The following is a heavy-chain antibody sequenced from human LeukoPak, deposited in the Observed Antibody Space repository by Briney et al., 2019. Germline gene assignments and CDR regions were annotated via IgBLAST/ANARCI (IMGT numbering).Heavy chain of an antibody. Sequence: SETLSLTCTVSGGSIRTDGSYWAWIRQPPGKRLEWIGSIYIDGITHYNSSLQSRVTLSIDTSKNQFSLKLTSVTAADTAVFYCARLFTRAWEYRYGMDVWGQGTAVTVSS. D-gene: IGHD1-26*01. V-gene: IGHV4-39*01. CDR1: GGSIRTDGSY. CDR2: IYIDGIT. CDR3: ARLFTRAWEYRYGMDV. J-gene: IGHJ6*02.